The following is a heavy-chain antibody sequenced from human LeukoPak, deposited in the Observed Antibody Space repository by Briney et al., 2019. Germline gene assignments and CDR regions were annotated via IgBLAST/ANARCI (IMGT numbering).Heavy chain of an antibody. V-gene: IGHV3-23*01. CDR3: GKELERHFDFDY. D-gene: IGHD1-1*01. CDR2: ISGGGGGT. CDR1: GFTFSSYA. Sequence: QPGGSLRLSCAASGFTFSSYAMSWVRQAPGKGLEWVSSISGGGGGTYYADSVKGRFTISRDNSKNTLYLQMNSLRAEDTAVYYCGKELERHFDFDYWGQGTLVTVSS. J-gene: IGHJ4*02.